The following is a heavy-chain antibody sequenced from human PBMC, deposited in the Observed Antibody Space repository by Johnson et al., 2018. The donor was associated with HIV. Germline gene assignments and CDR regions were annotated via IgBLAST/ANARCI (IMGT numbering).Heavy chain of an antibody. D-gene: IGHD3-3*01. CDR3: ARGISQPYYNFWSGYHYPDAFDI. CDR2: LNSDGGST. V-gene: IGHV3-74*01. Sequence: EVQLVESGGGLVQPGGSQRLSCAVSGFTFNTYWMHWVRQAPGKGLVWVARLNSDGGSTSYVDSVKGRFTISRENAKNSLSLKMNSLRAGDTAVYYCARGISQPYYNFWSGYHYPDAFDIWGQGTMVTVSS. J-gene: IGHJ3*02. CDR1: GFTFNTYW.